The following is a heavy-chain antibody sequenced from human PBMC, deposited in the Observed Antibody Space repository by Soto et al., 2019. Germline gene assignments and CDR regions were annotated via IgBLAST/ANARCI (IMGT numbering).Heavy chain of an antibody. CDR3: ANLLVGILVPASVRYYGMDV. CDR2: ISYDGSNK. D-gene: IGHD2-2*01. V-gene: IGHV3-30*18. Sequence: QVQLVESGGGVVQPGRSLRLSCAASGFTFSSYGMHWVRQAPGKGLEWVAVISYDGSNKYYADSVKGRFTISRDNSKKTLYLQMNSLRAEDTAVYYCANLLVGILVPASVRYYGMDVWGQGTTVTVSS. CDR1: GFTFSSYG. J-gene: IGHJ6*02.